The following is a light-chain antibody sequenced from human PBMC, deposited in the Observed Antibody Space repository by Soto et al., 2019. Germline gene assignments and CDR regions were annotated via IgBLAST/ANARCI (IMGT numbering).Light chain of an antibody. CDR1: QYINTR. CDR2: QTS. Sequence: EIVLTQSPATLSSFPGDRVTLSCRASQYINTRLAWYQHRPGQAPRLLIYQTSIRAAGIPARFSASGSGTDFTLTINRLEPEDFAVYYCQQRSNWPITFGQGTRLEIK. V-gene: IGKV3-11*01. CDR3: QQRSNWPIT. J-gene: IGKJ5*01.